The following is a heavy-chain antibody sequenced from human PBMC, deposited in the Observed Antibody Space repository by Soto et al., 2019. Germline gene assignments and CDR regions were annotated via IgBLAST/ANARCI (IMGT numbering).Heavy chain of an antibody. D-gene: IGHD3-22*01. CDR3: ARARLDYDDRSGERDDDFDI. CDR2: IYYSGST. V-gene: IGHV4-59*01. Sequence: PSETLSLTCTVSGGSISSYYWSWIRQPPGKGLEWIGYIYYSGSTNYNPSLKSRVTISVDTSKNQFSLKLSSVTAADTAVYYCARARLDYDDRSGERDDDFDIWGQGTMDTVSS. J-gene: IGHJ3*02. CDR1: GGSISSYY.